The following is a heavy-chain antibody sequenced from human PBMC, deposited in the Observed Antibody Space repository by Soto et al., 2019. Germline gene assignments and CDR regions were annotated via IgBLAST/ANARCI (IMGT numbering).Heavy chain of an antibody. CDR3: ARESAIAATGIFYY. J-gene: IGHJ4*02. D-gene: IGHD6-13*01. V-gene: IGHV3-30*04. Sequence: QVQLVESGGGVVQPGGSLRLSCAASGFTFSNFVMHWVRQAPGTGLEWVAATSYDGKNKDYADSVKGRFTISRDNSKNTLYLQMNSLRHEDTAVYYCARESAIAATGIFYYWGQGTLVTVSS. CDR2: TSYDGKNK. CDR1: GFTFSNFV.